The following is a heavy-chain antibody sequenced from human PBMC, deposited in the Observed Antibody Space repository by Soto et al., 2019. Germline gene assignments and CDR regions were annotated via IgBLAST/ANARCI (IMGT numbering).Heavy chain of an antibody. V-gene: IGHV1-2*04. J-gene: IGHJ6*02. CDR2: INPNSGGT. D-gene: IGHD5-12*01. CDR1: GYTFTGYY. CDR3: ARDQRYSGYDPDYYYYYGMDV. Sequence: AXVKVSCKASGYTFTGYYMHWVRQAPGQCLESKGWINPNSGGTNYAQKFQGWVTMTRDTSISTAYMELSRLRSDDTAVYYCARDQRYSGYDPDYYYYYGMDVWGQGTTVTVSS.